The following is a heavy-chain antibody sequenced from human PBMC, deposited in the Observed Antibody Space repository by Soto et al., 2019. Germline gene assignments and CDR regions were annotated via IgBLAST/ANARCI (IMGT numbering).Heavy chain of an antibody. CDR2: IIPIFGTA. Sequence: GASVKVSCKASGGTFSSYAISWVRQAPGQGLEWMGGIIPIFGTANYAQKFQGRVTITADESTSTAYMELSSLRSEDTAVYYCARGVRTGTYTAFDYWGQGTLVTVSS. J-gene: IGHJ4*02. V-gene: IGHV1-69*13. CDR3: ARGVRTGTYTAFDY. D-gene: IGHD1-7*01. CDR1: GGTFSSYA.